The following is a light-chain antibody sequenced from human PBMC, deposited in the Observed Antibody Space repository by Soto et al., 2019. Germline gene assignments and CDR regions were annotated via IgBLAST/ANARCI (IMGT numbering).Light chain of an antibody. V-gene: IGLV2-14*03. J-gene: IGLJ2*01. CDR1: SSDIGGYNF. CDR3: SSYTTSSTRV. Sequence: HSALTQPASVSGSPGQSITISCTGTSSDIGGYNFVSWYQQHPGKAPKLIIYDVSSRPSGVSNRFSGSKSGNTASLTISGLQAEDEADYYCSSYTTSSTRVFGGGTKVTVL. CDR2: DVS.